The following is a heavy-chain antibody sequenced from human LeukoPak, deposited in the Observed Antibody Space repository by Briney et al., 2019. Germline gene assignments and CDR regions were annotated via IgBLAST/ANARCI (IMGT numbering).Heavy chain of an antibody. D-gene: IGHD3-3*01. J-gene: IGHJ4*02. CDR3: AKDPLTPKKDFWSGYFVDY. V-gene: IGHV3-23*01. CDR1: GFTFSSYW. Sequence: GGSLRLSCAASGFTFSSYWMSWVRQAPGKGLEWVSAISGSGGSTYYADSVKGRFTISRDNSKNTLYLQMNSLRAEDTAVYYCAKDPLTPKKDFWSGYFVDYWGQGTLVTVSS. CDR2: ISGSGGST.